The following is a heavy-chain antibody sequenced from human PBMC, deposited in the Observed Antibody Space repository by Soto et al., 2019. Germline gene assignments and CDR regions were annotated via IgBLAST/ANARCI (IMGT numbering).Heavy chain of an antibody. Sequence: QVQLVQSGAEVKRPGSSVKVSCKASGDTFTFYSINWVRQAPGLGLEWMGRINPILSMSNYAQRFQGRVTMTGDKSTSTAYMELSSLISEDTAIYYCASSYGSGYRAFDYWGQGALVTVSS. CDR1: GDTFTFYS. J-gene: IGHJ4*02. D-gene: IGHD3-10*01. CDR3: ASSYGSGYRAFDY. CDR2: INPILSMS. V-gene: IGHV1-69*02.